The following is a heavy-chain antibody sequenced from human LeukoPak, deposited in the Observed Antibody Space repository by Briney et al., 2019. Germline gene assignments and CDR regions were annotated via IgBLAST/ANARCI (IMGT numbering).Heavy chain of an antibody. CDR1: GFTSSSYW. CDR2: INSDGSST. Sequence: GGSLRLSCAASGFTSSSYWMHWVRQAPGKGLVWVSRINSDGSSTSYADSVKGRFTISRDNAKNTLYLQMNSLRAEDTAVYYCARDSQYGRFDPWGQGTLVTVSS. CDR3: ARDSQYGRFDP. V-gene: IGHV3-74*01. D-gene: IGHD2/OR15-2a*01. J-gene: IGHJ5*02.